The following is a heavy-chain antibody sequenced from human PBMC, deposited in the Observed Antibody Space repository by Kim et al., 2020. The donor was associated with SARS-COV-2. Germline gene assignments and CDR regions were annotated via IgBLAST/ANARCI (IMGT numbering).Heavy chain of an antibody. CDR2: T. Sequence: TYTTPPLKIRVTISVDTSKNHFSLRLASVTAADTAVYYCARGAVSSAGGDFWGQGTLVTVSS. D-gene: IGHD3-16*01. CDR3: ARGAVSSAGGDF. J-gene: IGHJ4*02. V-gene: IGHV4-31*02.